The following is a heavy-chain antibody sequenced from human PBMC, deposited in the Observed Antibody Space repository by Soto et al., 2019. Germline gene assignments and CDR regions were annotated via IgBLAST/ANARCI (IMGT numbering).Heavy chain of an antibody. Sequence: GGSLRLSCATSGFNFSSYSMHWVRQAPGKGLEWVAVIWYDGSNKYYGDSVKGRFTISRDNSKNTVHLQMNNLRAEDTAVYYCARPKTKVTTFGMDVWGQGTTVTVSS. D-gene: IGHD4-4*01. CDR3: ARPKTKVTTFGMDV. J-gene: IGHJ6*02. V-gene: IGHV3-33*01. CDR2: IWYDGSNK. CDR1: GFNFSSYS.